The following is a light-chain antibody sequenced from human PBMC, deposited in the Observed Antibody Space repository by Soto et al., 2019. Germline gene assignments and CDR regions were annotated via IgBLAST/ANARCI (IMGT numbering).Light chain of an antibody. Sequence: IVMTQSPATLSVSPGERATLSRRASQSLSNNLAWYQQKPGQAPRLLIYGVSTRATGIPARFSGSGSGTEFTLTIRSLQSEDFAVYYCQQYNNWPPYTFGQGTKVDIK. V-gene: IGKV3D-15*01. J-gene: IGKJ2*01. CDR2: GVS. CDR3: QQYNNWPPYT. CDR1: QSLSNN.